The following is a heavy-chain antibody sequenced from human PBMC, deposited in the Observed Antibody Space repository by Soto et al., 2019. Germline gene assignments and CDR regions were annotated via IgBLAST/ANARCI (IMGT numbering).Heavy chain of an antibody. Sequence: GGSLRLSCAASGFSFRDYDMHWVRQRKGKGLEWVSALGAARDPYYVGSVKGRFSVSRDNAQNSLFLQMNNLRVDDTAVYFCARAYLGRLPRRADYYYAMDVWGRGATVTVSS. J-gene: IGHJ6*02. CDR2: LGAARDP. CDR3: ARAYLGRLPRRADYYYAMDV. CDR1: GFSFRDYD. D-gene: IGHD1-26*01. V-gene: IGHV3-13*05.